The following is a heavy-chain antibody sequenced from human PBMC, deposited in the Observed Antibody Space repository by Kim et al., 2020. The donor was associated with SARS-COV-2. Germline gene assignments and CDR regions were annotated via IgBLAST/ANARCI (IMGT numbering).Heavy chain of an antibody. CDR2: ISGSGGST. CDR1: GFTFSSYA. D-gene: IGHD3-3*01. V-gene: IGHV3-23*01. CDR3: AKDAGVYDESLYYFDY. Sequence: GGSLRLSCAASGFTFSSYAMSWVRQAPGKGLEWVSAISGSGGSTYYADSVKGRFTISRDNSKNTLYLQMNSLRAEDTAVYYCAKDAGVYDESLYYFDYWGQGTLVTVSS. J-gene: IGHJ4*02.